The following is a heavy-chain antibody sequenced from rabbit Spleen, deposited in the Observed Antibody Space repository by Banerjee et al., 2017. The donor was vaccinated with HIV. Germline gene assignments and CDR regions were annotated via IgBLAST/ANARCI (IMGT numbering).Heavy chain of an antibody. Sequence: QSLEESGGDLVKPGASLTLTCIASGVSFSGNSYMCWVRQAPGKGLEWIACIYTGSSGFTYFANWAKGRFTISKTSSTTVTLQMTSLSAADMATYFCARDTGISFSTYGIDLWGPGTLVTVS. CDR2: IYTGSSGFT. J-gene: IGHJ6*01. CDR1: GVSFSGNSY. D-gene: IGHD8-1*01. V-gene: IGHV1S40*01. CDR3: ARDTGISFSTYGIDL.